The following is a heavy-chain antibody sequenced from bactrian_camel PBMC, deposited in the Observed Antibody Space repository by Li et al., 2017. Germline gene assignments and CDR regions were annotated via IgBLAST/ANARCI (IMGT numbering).Heavy chain of an antibody. J-gene: IGHJ6*01. Sequence: VQLVESGGGSALAGGSVRLSCAASGYTFSSHTMYWVRQAPGKGLERVSGIESGGATTSADSVKGRFTASKDSAKNTLYLQMNSLKPEDTAMYFCAAAIWVGYCPGRLDRADFGYWGQGTQVTVS. D-gene: IGHD5*01. CDR1: GYTFSSHT. CDR2: IESGGAT. CDR3: AAAIWVGYCPGRLDRADFGY. V-gene: IGHV3S42*01.